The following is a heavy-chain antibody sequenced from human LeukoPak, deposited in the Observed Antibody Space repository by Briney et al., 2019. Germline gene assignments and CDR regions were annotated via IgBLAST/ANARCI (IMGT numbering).Heavy chain of an antibody. CDR1: GFTFSSYA. D-gene: IGHD2-8*01. J-gene: IGHJ5*02. V-gene: IGHV3-23*01. CDR2: ISGSGGST. CDR3: ARARLMNWFDP. Sequence: HSGGSLRLSCAASGFTFSSYAMSWVRQAPGKGLEWVSAISGSGGSTYYADSVKGRFTISRDNSKNTLYLQMNSLRAEDTAVYYCARARLMNWFDPWGLGTLVTVSS.